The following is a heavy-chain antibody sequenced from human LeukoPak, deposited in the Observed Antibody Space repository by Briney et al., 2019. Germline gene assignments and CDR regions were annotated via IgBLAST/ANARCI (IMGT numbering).Heavy chain of an antibody. J-gene: IGHJ4*02. CDR3: VRGDRYFFDY. D-gene: IGHD1-14*01. CDR2: IGNTGRSI. CDR1: GFRFSSYE. V-gene: IGHV3-48*03. Sequence: GGSLRLSCAASGFRFSSYEMNWFRQAPGRGLEWVSYIGNTGRSIYYVDSVKGRFTVSRDNAKNSLYLQMNSLRAEDTAIYYCVRGDRYFFDYWGQGTLVTVSS.